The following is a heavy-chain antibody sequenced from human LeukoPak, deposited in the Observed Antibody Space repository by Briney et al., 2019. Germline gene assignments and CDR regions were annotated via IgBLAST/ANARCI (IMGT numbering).Heavy chain of an antibody. J-gene: IGHJ5*02. V-gene: IGHV4-31*03. CDR1: GGSISSGGYY. CDR3: ARVAAAAGTWHNWFDP. Sequence: SQTLSLTCTVSGGSISSGGYYWSWIRQHPGKGLEWIGYIYYSGSTYYNPSLKSRVTISVDTSKNQFSLKLSSVTAADTAMYYCARVAAAAGTWHNWFDPWGQGTLVTVSS. D-gene: IGHD6-13*01. CDR2: IYYSGST.